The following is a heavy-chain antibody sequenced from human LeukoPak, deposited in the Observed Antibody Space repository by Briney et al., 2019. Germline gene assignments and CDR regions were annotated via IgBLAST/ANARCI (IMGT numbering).Heavy chain of an antibody. CDR1: GFTFSSYA. Sequence: GGSLRLSCAASGFTFSSYAMSWVRQAPGKGLEWVSAISGSGGSTYDADSVKGRFTISRDNSKNTLYLQMNSLRAEDTAVYYCAKGEDYDFWSGLDYWGQGTLVTVSS. CDR2: ISGSGGST. D-gene: IGHD3-3*01. J-gene: IGHJ4*02. V-gene: IGHV3-23*01. CDR3: AKGEDYDFWSGLDY.